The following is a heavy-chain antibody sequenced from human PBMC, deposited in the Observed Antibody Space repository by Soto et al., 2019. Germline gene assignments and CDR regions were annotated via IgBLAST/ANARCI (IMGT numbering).Heavy chain of an antibody. Sequence: GASVKVSCKASGYSFTGYYMHWVRQAPGQGLEWMGWINPNSGGTNYAQKFQGRVTMTRDTSISTAYMELSRLRSDDTAVYFCARPILLWFGGFDYWGQGTQVTVSS. CDR1: GYSFTGYY. CDR2: INPNSGGT. D-gene: IGHD3-10*01. J-gene: IGHJ4*02. V-gene: IGHV1-2*02. CDR3: ARPILLWFGGFDY.